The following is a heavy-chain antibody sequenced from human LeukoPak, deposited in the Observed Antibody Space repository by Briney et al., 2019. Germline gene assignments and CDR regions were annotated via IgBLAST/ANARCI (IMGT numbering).Heavy chain of an antibody. CDR1: GYTFTAYY. Sequence: AAVKVSCKASGYTFTAYYMHWVRQAPGQGLEWMGWINLNSGGTNSAQKFQGRVTMTRDTSISAAYMELSRLGSDDTAVYYCARVAGGDWYYFDFWGQGTLVTVSS. D-gene: IGHD2-21*02. V-gene: IGHV1-2*02. CDR2: INLNSGGT. CDR3: ARVAGGDWYYFDF. J-gene: IGHJ4*02.